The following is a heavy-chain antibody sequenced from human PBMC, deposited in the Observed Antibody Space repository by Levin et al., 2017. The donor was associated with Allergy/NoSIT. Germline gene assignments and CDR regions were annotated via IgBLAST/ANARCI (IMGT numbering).Heavy chain of an antibody. D-gene: IGHD6-13*01. J-gene: IGHJ4*02. CDR1: GGSISSYY. CDR3: AREGIAAAGEGGIRRHWRAGPPYYFDY. V-gene: IGHV4-59*01. Sequence: SETLSLTCTVSGGSISSYYWSWIRQPPGKGLEWIGYIYYSGSTNYNPSLKSRVTISVDTSKNQFSLKLSSVTAADTAVYYCAREGIAAAGEGGIRRHWRAGPPYYFDYWGQGTLVTVSS. CDR2: IYYSGST.